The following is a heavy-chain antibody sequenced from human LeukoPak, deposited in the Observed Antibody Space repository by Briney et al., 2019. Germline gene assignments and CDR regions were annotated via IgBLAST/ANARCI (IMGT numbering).Heavy chain of an antibody. J-gene: IGHJ4*02. CDR1: GGSISSSNW. CDR3: ARVYYDSSGYYASFDY. CDR2: IYHSGST. V-gene: IGHV4-4*02. Sequence: PSETLSLTCAVSGGSISSSNWWSWVRQPPGKGLEWIGEIYHSGSTNYNPSLKSRVTISVDKSKNQFSLKLSSVTAADTAVYYCARVYYDSSGYYASFDYWGRGTLVTVSS. D-gene: IGHD3-22*01.